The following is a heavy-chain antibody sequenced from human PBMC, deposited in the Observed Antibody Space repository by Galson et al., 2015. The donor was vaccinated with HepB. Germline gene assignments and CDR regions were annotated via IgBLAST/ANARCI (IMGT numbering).Heavy chain of an antibody. CDR3: ARPQEQWYYFDY. J-gene: IGHJ4*02. CDR1: GFTFSSYA. CDR2: ISYDGSNK. V-gene: IGHV3-30-3*01. Sequence: SLRLSCAASGFTFSSYAMHWVRQAPGKGLEWVAVISYDGSNKYYADSVKGRFTISRDNSKNTLYLQMNSLRAEDTAVYYCARPQEQWYYFDYWGQGTLVTVSS. D-gene: IGHD5-18*01.